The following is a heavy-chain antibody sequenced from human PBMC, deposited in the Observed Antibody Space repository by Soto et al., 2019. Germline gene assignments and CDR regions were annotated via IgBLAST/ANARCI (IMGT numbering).Heavy chain of an antibody. CDR1: GGSISSGGYY. Sequence: SETLSLTCTVSGGSISSGGYYWSWIRQHPGKGLEWIGYIYYSGSTYYNPSLKSRVTISVDTSKNQFSLKLSSVTAADTAVYYCARXVVVAADYYYYYMDVWGKGTTVTVSS. J-gene: IGHJ6*03. CDR2: IYYSGST. V-gene: IGHV4-31*03. CDR3: ARXVVVAADYYYYYMDV. D-gene: IGHD2-15*01.